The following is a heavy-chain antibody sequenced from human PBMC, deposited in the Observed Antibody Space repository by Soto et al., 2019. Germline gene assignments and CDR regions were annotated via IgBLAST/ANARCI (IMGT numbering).Heavy chain of an antibody. CDR3: AKGGTSPIYGIDV. CDR2: IGGIGQYR. CDR1: GFTFSNDA. Sequence: GGSLRLSCAASGFTFSNDAMNWVRQAPGKGRGWVSIIGGIGQYRFYADSVKVRLTFSRDNSKNAMYLVLNDMRAEDTAIYFCAKGGTSPIYGIDVWRPGPTLTVAS. J-gene: IGHJ6*02. V-gene: IGHV3-23*01. D-gene: IGHD3-16*01.